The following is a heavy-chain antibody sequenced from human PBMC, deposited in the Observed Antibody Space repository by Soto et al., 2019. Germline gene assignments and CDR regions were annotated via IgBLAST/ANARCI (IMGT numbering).Heavy chain of an antibody. D-gene: IGHD6-13*01. CDR1: GFTFSSYA. CDR3: AKEPGYSSSWYQDAEYIQH. CDR2: ISGSGGST. J-gene: IGHJ1*01. V-gene: IGHV3-23*01. Sequence: GGSLRLSCAASGFTFSSYAMSWVRQAPGKGLEWVSAISGSGGSTYYADSVKGRFTISRDNSKNTLYLQMNSLRAEDTAVYYCAKEPGYSSSWYQDAEYIQHWGQGIRVTVSS.